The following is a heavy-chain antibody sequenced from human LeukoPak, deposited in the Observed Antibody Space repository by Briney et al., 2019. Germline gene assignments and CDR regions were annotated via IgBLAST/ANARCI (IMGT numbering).Heavy chain of an antibody. CDR2: INHSGST. Sequence: PSETLSLTCTVSGGSISSYYWSWIRQPPGKGLEWIGEINHSGSTNYNASLKSRVTISVDTSKNQFFLKLTSVTAADTAVYYCAKMGDGDDYSDSSGFYGDYWGQGSLVTVSS. D-gene: IGHD3-22*01. J-gene: IGHJ4*02. V-gene: IGHV4-34*01. CDR3: AKMGDGDDYSDSSGFYGDY. CDR1: GGSISSYY.